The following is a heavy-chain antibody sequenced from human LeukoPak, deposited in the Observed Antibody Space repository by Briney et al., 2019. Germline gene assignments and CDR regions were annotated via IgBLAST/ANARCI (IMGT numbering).Heavy chain of an antibody. Sequence: SETLSLTCAVYGGSFSGYYWSWIRQPPGKGLEWIGEINHSGSTNYNPSLKSRVTISVDTSKNQFSLKLSSVTAADTAVYYCASYCSGGSCYAAFDIWGQRTMVTVSS. V-gene: IGHV4-34*01. CDR1: GGSFSGYY. J-gene: IGHJ3*02. CDR2: INHSGST. D-gene: IGHD2-15*01. CDR3: ASYCSGGSCYAAFDI.